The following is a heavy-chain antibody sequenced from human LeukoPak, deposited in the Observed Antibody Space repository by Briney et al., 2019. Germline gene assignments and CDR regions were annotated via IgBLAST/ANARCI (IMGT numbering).Heavy chain of an antibody. CDR1: GGSFSGYY. D-gene: IGHD4-17*01. Sequence: SETLSLTCAVYGGSFSGYYWSWIRQPPGKGLEWIGEINHSGSTNYNPSLQSRITISVDTSKNQFSLKLSSVTAADTAVYYCHYGDNADPWGQGTLVTVSS. J-gene: IGHJ5*02. CDR3: HYGDNADP. V-gene: IGHV4-34*01. CDR2: INHSGST.